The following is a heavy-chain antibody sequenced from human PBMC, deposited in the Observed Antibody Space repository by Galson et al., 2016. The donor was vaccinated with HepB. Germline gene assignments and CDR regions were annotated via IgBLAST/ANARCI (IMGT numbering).Heavy chain of an antibody. Sequence: SLRLSCAAAGFTVSDDPVTWIRQAPGKGLECVSVIFGRGNTYYADSVEGRFTISRDNARNTVYLQINSLRTEDTAVSYCAGYGGNSVWGQGTLVTVSS. CDR1: GFTVSDDP. V-gene: IGHV3-53*01. CDR3: AGYGGNSV. CDR2: IFGRGNT. J-gene: IGHJ4*02. D-gene: IGHD4-23*01.